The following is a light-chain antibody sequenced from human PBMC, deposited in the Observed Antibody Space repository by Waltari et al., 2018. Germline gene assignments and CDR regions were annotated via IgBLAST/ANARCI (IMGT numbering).Light chain of an antibody. CDR3: AVWDDSLNGLI. V-gene: IGLV1-44*01. CDR2: FND. Sequence: QSVLTQPPSASGTSGQRVTISCSGSSSNFGKNTVNWYQQLPGTAPKLVISFNDQRPSGVPDRFSGSKSCTSASLAISGLQSEDEADFHCAVWDDSLNGLIFGGGTKLTVL. J-gene: IGLJ2*01. CDR1: SSNFGKNT.